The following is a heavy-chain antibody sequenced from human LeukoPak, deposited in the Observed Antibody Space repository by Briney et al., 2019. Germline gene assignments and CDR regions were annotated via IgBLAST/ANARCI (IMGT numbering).Heavy chain of an antibody. CDR2: INSEGTST. CDR1: GFTFYSHW. J-gene: IGHJ4*02. V-gene: IGHV3-74*01. D-gene: IGHD1-26*01. Sequence: QPGGSLRLSCAPSGFTFYSHWIHRVRQAPGKGLVWVSRINSEGTSTSYADSVKGRFTISRDNAENTLYLQMNSLRAEDTALYYCARYSASYHAFDYWREGTLVTVSS. CDR3: ARYSASYHAFDY.